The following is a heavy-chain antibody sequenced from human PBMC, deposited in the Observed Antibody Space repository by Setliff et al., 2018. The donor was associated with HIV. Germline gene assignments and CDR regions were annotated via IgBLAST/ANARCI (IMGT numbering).Heavy chain of an antibody. CDR3: ARDSRDIVVVIAPEPEPYYYYGMDV. CDR1: GDAFNSHA. V-gene: IGHV1-69*13. Sequence: SVKVSCKASGDAFNSHAISWVRQAPGQGLECMGGIIPIFGTPNYAQKFKGRLTITADESTSTVYMELSSLRSEDTAVYYCARDSRDIVVVIAPEPEPYYYYGMDVWGEGTTVTVSS. D-gene: IGHD2-15*01. J-gene: IGHJ6*04. CDR2: IIPIFGTP.